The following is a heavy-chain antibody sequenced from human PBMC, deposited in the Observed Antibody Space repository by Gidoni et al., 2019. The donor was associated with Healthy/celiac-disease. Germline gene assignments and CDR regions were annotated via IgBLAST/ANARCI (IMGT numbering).Heavy chain of an antibody. D-gene: IGHD2-2*01. J-gene: IGHJ4*02. CDR3: ARDRCYDYVDY. CDR1: GFTFSSYG. Sequence: QVQLVESGGGVVQPGRSMRLSWAASGFTFSSYGMHWVRQAPGKGLEWVAVIWYDGSNKYYADSVKGRFTISRDNSKNTLYLQMNRLSAEDTAVYYCARDRCYDYVDYWGQGPLVTVSS. CDR2: IWYDGSNK. V-gene: IGHV3-33*01.